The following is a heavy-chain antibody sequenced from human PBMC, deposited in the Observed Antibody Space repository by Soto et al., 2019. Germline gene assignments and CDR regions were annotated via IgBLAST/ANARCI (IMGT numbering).Heavy chain of an antibody. V-gene: IGHV4-39*01. CDR3: ARHKRITIVRMTTIMCIFDY. CDR1: GGSMSSSTYY. D-gene: IGHD3-3*01. Sequence: QVPLQESGPGLVKPSETLSLICSVFGGSMSSSTYYWGWIRQPPGKGLQWIGGMDYRGRAYYNPSIKSQVTITVDTPKNKFSLKLSSVTAAHTAVYYCARHKRITIVRMTTIMCIFDYWGQGDLVTVSS. J-gene: IGHJ4*02. CDR2: MDYRGRA.